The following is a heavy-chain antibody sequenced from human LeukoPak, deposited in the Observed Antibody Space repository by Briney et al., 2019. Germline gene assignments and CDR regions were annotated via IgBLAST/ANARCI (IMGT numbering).Heavy chain of an antibody. J-gene: IGHJ1*01. CDR3: ARSKQWLVPGKYFQH. D-gene: IGHD6-19*01. CDR1: GGSFSGYY. V-gene: IGHV4-34*01. Sequence: PSETLSLTCAVYGGSFSGYYWSWIRQPPGKGLEWIGDINHSGSTNYNPSFKSRVTISVDTSKNQFSLKLSSVTAADTAVYYCARSKQWLVPGKYFQHWGQGTLVTVSS. CDR2: INHSGST.